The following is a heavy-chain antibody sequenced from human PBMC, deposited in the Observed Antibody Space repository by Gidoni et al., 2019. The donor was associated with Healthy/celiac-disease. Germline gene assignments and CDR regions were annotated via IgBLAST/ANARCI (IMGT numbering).Heavy chain of an antibody. V-gene: IGHV5-51*03. CDR3: ARLPIAVAGNYYYGMDV. Sequence: EVQLVQSGAEVKKPGESLKISCKGSGYSFTRYWIGWVRQMPGKGLEWMGIIYPGDSDTRYSPSFQGQVTISADKSISTAYLQWSSLKASDTAMYYCARLPIAVAGNYYYGMDVWGQGTTVTVSS. J-gene: IGHJ6*02. CDR2: IYPGDSDT. D-gene: IGHD6-19*01. CDR1: GYSFTRYW.